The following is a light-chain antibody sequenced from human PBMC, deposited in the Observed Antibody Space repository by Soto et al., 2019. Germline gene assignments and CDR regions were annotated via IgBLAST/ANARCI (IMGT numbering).Light chain of an antibody. Sequence: DIVMTQTPLSSPVTLGQAASISCRSSQSLLHSDGNTYLSWFQQRPGQPPRLLIYKVSDRFSGVPNRFSGSGAGTDFTLTISRVEAEDVGIYYCMKATQSHWTFGQGTKVEIK. J-gene: IGKJ1*01. V-gene: IGKV2-24*01. CDR2: KVS. CDR3: MKATQSHWT. CDR1: QSLLHSDGNTY.